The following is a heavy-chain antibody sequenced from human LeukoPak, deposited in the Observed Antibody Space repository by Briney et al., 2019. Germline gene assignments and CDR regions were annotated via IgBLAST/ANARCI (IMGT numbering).Heavy chain of an antibody. J-gene: IGHJ4*02. D-gene: IGHD4/OR15-4a*01. CDR1: GVSFSGYY. CDR3: ARHGALPFDY. CDR2: INHSGST. Sequence: SETLSLTCAVYGVSFSGYYWSWIRQPPGKGLEWIGEINHSGSTNYNPSLKSRVTISVDTSKNQFSLKLSSVTAADTAVYYCARHGALPFDYWGQGTLVTVSS. V-gene: IGHV4-34*01.